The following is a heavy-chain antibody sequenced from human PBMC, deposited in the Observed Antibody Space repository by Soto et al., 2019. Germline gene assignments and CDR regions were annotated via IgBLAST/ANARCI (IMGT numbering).Heavy chain of an antibody. CDR2: IYYSGST. CDR1: GGSISSYY. J-gene: IGHJ4*02. V-gene: IGHV4-59*12. Sequence: SETLSLTCTVSGGSISSYYWTWIRQPPGKGLEWIGHIYYSGSTNYNPSLKSRVTILLDKSKNQFSLSLSFVTAADTATYYCARSFGWYAVDSWGQGILVTVSS. CDR3: ARSFGWYAVDS. D-gene: IGHD6-19*01.